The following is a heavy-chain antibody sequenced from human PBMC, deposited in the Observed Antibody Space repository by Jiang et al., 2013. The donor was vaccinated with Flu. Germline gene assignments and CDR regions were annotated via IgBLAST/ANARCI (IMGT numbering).Heavy chain of an antibody. D-gene: IGHD2-15*01. J-gene: IGHJ6*02. CDR1: GFTFSSYS. CDR3: ARGSRDIVVVVAATRAYYYGMDV. CDR2: ISSSSSYI. Sequence: GGGLVKPGGSLRLSCAASGFTFSSYSMNWVRQAPGKGLEWVSSISSSSSYIYYADSVKGRFTISRDNAKNSLYLQMNSLRAEDTAVYYCARGSRDIVVVVAATRAYYYGMDVWGQGTTVTVSS. V-gene: IGHV3-21*01.